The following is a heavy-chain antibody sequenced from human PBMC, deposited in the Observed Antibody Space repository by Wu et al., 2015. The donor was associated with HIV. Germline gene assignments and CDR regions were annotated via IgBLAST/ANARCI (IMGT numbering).Heavy chain of an antibody. Sequence: QVQLVQSGAEVKMPGASMKVSCKASGYSFTDYYIYWVRQAPGQGLEYMGWINPKNGGTDYARGLQGRLIMTRDMSSSTVYVELKRLTSQDTAIYFCARSHKWLQLRYSGNFDYWGQGT. D-gene: IGHD5-12*01. CDR2: INPKNGGT. CDR3: ARSHKWLQLRYSGNFDY. V-gene: IGHV1-2*02. J-gene: IGHJ4*02. CDR1: GYSFTDYY.